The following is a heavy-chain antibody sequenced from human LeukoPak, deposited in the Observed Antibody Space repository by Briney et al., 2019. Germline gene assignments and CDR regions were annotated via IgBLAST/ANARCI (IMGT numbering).Heavy chain of an antibody. CDR3: ARATALYYYDTGRYYFDS. J-gene: IGHJ4*02. Sequence: NPSETLSLTCAVYSDSLSSYYRSWIRQHPGKGLEWIGHIYNTGSTYYKPSLKSRLTISVDTSKIRFSLKLSSVTAADTAVYYCARATALYYYDTGRYYFDSWGQGTLVTVSS. V-gene: IGHV4-31*11. CDR1: SDSLSSYY. CDR2: IYNTGST. D-gene: IGHD3-16*01.